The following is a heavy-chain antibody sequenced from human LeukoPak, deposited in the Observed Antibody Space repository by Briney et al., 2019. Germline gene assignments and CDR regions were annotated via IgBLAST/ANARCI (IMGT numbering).Heavy chain of an antibody. V-gene: IGHV3-43*02. D-gene: IGHD6-19*01. Sequence: GGSLRLSCAAPGFMFHDYAIHWVRQAPGKGLEWVSLISGDGGSTFYAESVKGRFTISRDNSKNSLYLQMNSLRSDDTALEYCARESESSGWYDYWGQGTLVTVSS. CDR2: ISGDGGST. J-gene: IGHJ4*02. CDR1: GFMFHDYA. CDR3: ARESESSGWYDY.